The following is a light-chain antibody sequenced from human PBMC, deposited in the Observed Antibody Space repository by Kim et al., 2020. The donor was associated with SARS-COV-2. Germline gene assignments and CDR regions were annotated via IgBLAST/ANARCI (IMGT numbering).Light chain of an antibody. V-gene: IGLV2-14*03. CDR3: SSYTSGSTLWV. CDR2: DVS. Sequence: QSALTQPASVSGSPGQSITLSCTGTISDVGAYNSVSWYQQHPGKAPKLIIFDVSDRPSGVSNRFSGSKSDNTASLTISGLQAEDEADYFCSSYTSGSTLWVFGGGTQLTVL. J-gene: IGLJ3*02. CDR1: ISDVGAYNS.